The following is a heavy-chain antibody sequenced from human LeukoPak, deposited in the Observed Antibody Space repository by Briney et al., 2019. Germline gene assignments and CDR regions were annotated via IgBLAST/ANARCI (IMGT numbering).Heavy chain of an antibody. CDR2: ISYEGSNE. J-gene: IGHJ4*02. D-gene: IGHD3-22*01. Sequence: GGSLRLSCAASGFSFRSYGMHWVRQAPGKGLEWVAVISYEGSNEYYADSVKGRFTISRDNSKNTLYLQMTSLRAEDTAVYYCAKDGIRYYYDSSGYHGDYWGQGTLVTVSS. V-gene: IGHV3-30*18. CDR3: AKDGIRYYYDSSGYHGDY. CDR1: GFSFRSYG.